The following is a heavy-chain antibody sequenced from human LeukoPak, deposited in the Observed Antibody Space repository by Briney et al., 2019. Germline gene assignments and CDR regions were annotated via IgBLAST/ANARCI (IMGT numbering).Heavy chain of an antibody. CDR2: ISAYNGNT. CDR3: ARVKKWELPQYYFDY. J-gene: IGHJ4*02. CDR1: GYTFTSYG. V-gene: IGHV1-18*01. Sequence: ASVKVSCKASGYTFTSYGISWVRQAPGQGLEWMGWISAYNGNTNYAQKLQGRVTMTTDTSTSTAYMELRSLRSDDTAVYYCARVKKWELPQYYFDYWGQGTLATVSS. D-gene: IGHD1-26*01.